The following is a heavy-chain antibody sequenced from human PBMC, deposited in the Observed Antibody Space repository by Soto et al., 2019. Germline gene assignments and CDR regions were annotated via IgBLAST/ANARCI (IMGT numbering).Heavy chain of an antibody. CDR1: GFTFSSYA. Sequence: PRGSLRLSCAASGFTFSSYAMHWVRQAPGKGLEWVAVISYDGSNKYYADSVKGRFTISRDNSKNTLYLQMNSLRAEDTAVYYCATHYSSSWPYYYYYGMDVWGQGTTVTVSS. V-gene: IGHV3-30-3*01. CDR3: ATHYSSSWPYYYYYGMDV. D-gene: IGHD6-13*01. J-gene: IGHJ6*02. CDR2: ISYDGSNK.